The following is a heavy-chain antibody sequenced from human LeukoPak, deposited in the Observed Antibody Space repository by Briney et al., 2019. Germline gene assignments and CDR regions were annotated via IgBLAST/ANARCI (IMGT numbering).Heavy chain of an antibody. Sequence: PSETLSLTCAVYGGSFSAFYWSWFRQPPGKELEWIGEVYPRGNTNYNPSLKGRVAISIDTSKNQFSLKLSSVTAADTAVYYCAGKMATIRDDAFDIWGQGTMVTVSS. J-gene: IGHJ3*02. V-gene: IGHV4-34*01. CDR1: GGSFSAFY. D-gene: IGHD5-24*01. CDR3: AGKMATIRDDAFDI. CDR2: VYPRGNT.